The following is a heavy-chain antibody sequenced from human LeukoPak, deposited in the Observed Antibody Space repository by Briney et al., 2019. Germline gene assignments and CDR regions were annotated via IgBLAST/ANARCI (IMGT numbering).Heavy chain of an antibody. CDR3: PSPRWSDDLDM. V-gene: IGHV3-74*01. D-gene: IGHD2-15*01. Sequence: GGSLRLSCVASGGTLRIYRRHWVRQAPGKGLVWVSRISSDGTSTTYADSVKGRFTISRDNAKNTRYLQLESLRADDMAIYYGPSPRWSDDLDMRGQGTRVTVSS. CDR2: ISSDGTST. J-gene: IGHJ3*02. CDR1: GGTLRIYR.